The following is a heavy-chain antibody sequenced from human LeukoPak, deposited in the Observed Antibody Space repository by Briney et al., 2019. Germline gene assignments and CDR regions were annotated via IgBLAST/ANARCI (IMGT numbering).Heavy chain of an antibody. CDR3: ARGDIVVVPAAEGGYSYGYTQSYYYYYMDV. J-gene: IGHJ6*03. CDR1: GYTFSSYD. V-gene: IGHV1-8*03. D-gene: IGHD2-2*01. Sequence: ASVKVSCKASGYTFSSYDINWVRQATGQGLEWMGWMNPNSGNTGDAQKFQGRVTVTRNTSISTAYMELSSLRSEDTAVYYCARGDIVVVPAAEGGYSYGYTQSYYYYYMDVWGKGTTVTVSS. CDR2: MNPNSGNT.